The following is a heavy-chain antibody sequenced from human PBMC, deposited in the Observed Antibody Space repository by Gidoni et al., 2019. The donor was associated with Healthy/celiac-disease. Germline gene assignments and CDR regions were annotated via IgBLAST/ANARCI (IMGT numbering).Heavy chain of an antibody. V-gene: IGHV4-34*01. CDR2: INHSGST. D-gene: IGHD3-22*01. J-gene: IGHJ4*02. CDR3: ARDRVIDDSSGYYFDY. CDR1: GGSFSGYY. Sequence: QVQLQQWGAGLLKPSETLSLTCAVYGGSFSGYYWRWIRQPPGKGLEWIGEINHSGSTNYNPSLKSRVTISVDTSKNQFSLKLSSVTAADTAVYYCARDRVIDDSSGYYFDYWGQGTLVTVSS.